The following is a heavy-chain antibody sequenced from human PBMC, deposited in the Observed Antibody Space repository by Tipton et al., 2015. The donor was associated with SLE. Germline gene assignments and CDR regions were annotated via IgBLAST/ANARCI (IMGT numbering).Heavy chain of an antibody. CDR3: AGDWSIAAQPPGH. J-gene: IGHJ4*02. CDR2: ISSSGSTI. CDR1: GFTFSDYY. V-gene: IGHV3-11*01. Sequence: SLRLSCAASGFTFSDYYMSWIRQAPGKGLEWVSYISSSGSTIYYADSVKGRFTISRDNAKNSLYLQMNSLRAEDTAVYYCAGDWSIAAQPPGHWGQGTLVTVSS. D-gene: IGHD6-6*01.